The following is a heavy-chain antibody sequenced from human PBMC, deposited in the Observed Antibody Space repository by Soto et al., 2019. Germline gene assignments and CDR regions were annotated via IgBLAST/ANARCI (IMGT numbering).Heavy chain of an antibody. CDR1: GFTFSSYG. V-gene: IGHV3-30*18. J-gene: IGHJ4*02. Sequence: GGSLRLSCAASGFTFSSYGMHWVRQAPGKGLEWVAVISYDGSNKYYADSVKGRFTISRDNSKNTLYLQMNSLRAEDTAVYYGAKVRGYSSGWYPEGAFGYWGQGTLVTVSS. CDR2: ISYDGSNK. D-gene: IGHD6-19*01. CDR3: AKVRGYSSGWYPEGAFGY.